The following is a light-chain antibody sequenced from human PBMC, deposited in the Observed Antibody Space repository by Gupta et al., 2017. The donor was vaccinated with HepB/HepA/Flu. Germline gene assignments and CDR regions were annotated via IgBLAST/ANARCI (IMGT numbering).Light chain of an antibody. CDR2: DTS. V-gene: IGLV7-46*01. Sequence: AVVTPEPSLTVSPGGPVTLTCGSSTGPATSDPYPYWFPQKPGLAPRTVIYDTSAIHSWTPARFSGSTCGGKAALTLSGAQSEAEAEYYCWLSYSGDRVFGGGTRVTVL. CDR1: TGPATSDPY. J-gene: IGLJ3*02. CDR3: WLSYSGDRV.